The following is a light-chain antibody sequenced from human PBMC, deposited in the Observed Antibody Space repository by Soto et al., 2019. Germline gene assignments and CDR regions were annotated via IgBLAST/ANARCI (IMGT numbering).Light chain of an antibody. CDR3: QQRSNWPIT. CDR2: GAS. J-gene: IGKJ5*01. Sequence: VLTQSPATLSLSPGERATLSCRASQSVSSYLAWYQQKPGRAPRLLIYGASSRATGIPDRFSGSGSGTDFTLTISRLEPEDFAVYYCQQRSNWPITFGQGTRLEI. CDR1: QSVSSY. V-gene: IGKV3-11*01.